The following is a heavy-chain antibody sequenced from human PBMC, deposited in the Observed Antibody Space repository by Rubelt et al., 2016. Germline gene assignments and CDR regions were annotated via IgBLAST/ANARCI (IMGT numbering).Heavy chain of an antibody. CDR1: GYTFTSYD. J-gene: IGHJ5*02. D-gene: IGHD3-3*02. CDR2: MNPNSGKT. CDR3: ARVLASCFDP. V-gene: IGHV1-8*01. Sequence: QVQLVQSGAEVKKPGASVKVSCKASGYTFTSYDINWVRQATGQGLEWMGWMNPNSGKTGYAQKFQGRVIMTRNTSICTAKQDLRCVLSDETAGYYRARVLASCFDPWGQGTLVTVSS.